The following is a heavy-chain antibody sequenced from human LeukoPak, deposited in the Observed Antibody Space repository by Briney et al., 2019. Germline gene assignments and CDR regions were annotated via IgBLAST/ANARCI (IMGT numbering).Heavy chain of an antibody. CDR3: AKDLGGGSGCYDL. J-gene: IGHJ2*01. D-gene: IGHD6-19*01. CDR2: ISYDGSNK. CDR1: GFTFSSYG. V-gene: IGHV3-30*18. Sequence: PGGSLGLSCAASGFTFSSYGMHWVRQAPGKGLEWVAIISYDGSNKYYADSVQGRFTISRDNSKNTLYLQMNSLRAEDTAVYYCAKDLGGGSGCYDLWGRGTLVTVSS.